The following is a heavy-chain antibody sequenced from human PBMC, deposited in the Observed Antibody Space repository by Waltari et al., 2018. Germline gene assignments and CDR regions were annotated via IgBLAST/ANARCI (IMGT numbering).Heavy chain of an antibody. CDR2: INHSGST. J-gene: IGHJ6*02. CDR3: ARGRCISTWFCQYYGVDV. V-gene: IGHV4-34*01. CDR1: GGSFSGYY. D-gene: IGHD2-8*01. Sequence: QVHLQQWGAGLLKPSETLSLTCGGYGGSFSGYYWSWIRQPPGKGLEWIGEINHSGSTNYNPSLKSRVTMSVDTSKSQFSLKLSSVTAADTAVYYCARGRCISTWFCQYYGVDVWGQGATVIVSS.